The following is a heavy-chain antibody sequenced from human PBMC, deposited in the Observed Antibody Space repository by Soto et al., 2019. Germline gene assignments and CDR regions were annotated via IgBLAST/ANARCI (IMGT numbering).Heavy chain of an antibody. CDR3: AKDRVVVSYYFDY. Sequence: QVQLVESGGGVVQPGRSLRLSCAASGFTFRSYGMQWVRQAPVKGLEWVAVISYDGSNKYYADSVKGRFTISRDNSKNTLYLPMNSLRAEDTAVYYCAKDRVVVSYYFDYWGQGTLVTVSS. CDR2: ISYDGSNK. D-gene: IGHD2-21*01. CDR1: GFTFRSYG. J-gene: IGHJ4*02. V-gene: IGHV3-30*18.